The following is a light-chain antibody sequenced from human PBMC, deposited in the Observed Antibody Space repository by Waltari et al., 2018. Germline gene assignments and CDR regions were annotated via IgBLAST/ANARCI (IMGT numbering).Light chain of an antibody. CDR3: CSYANMVTLFVV. CDR2: DFS. CDR1: STDAGPHTY. V-gene: IGLV2-14*03. Sequence: QSALTQPASVSGSPGQSITISCTGSSTDAGPHTYVSWYQQHPAKAPKLLIYDFSHRPSGISNLFSGSRPGDTASLTISGLQAEDEADYFCCSYANMVTLFVVFGGGTKLTVL. J-gene: IGLJ2*01.